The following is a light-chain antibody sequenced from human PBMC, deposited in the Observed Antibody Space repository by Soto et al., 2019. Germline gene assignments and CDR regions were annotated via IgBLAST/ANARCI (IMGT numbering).Light chain of an antibody. J-gene: IGKJ1*01. CDR3: HQYSSSRRT. CDR1: QSVSSN. CDR2: GAS. Sequence: EIVMTQSPATLSVSPGERATLSCRASQSVSSNLAWYQQKPGQAPRLLIYGASNRAAGIPDRFSGSGSGTDFTLTISRLEPEDFAVYYCHQYSSSRRTFGQGTKVEIK. V-gene: IGKV3-20*01.